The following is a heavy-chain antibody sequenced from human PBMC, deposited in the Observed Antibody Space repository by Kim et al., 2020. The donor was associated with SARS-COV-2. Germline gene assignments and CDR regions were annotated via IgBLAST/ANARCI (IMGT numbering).Heavy chain of an antibody. CDR1: GGSISSGGYY. Sequence: SETLSLTCTVSGGSISSGGYYWSWIRQHPGKGLEWIGYIYYSGSTYYNPSLKSRVTISVDTSKNQFSLKLSSVTAADTAVYYCASGEVLRYFDWLDMAAFDIWGQGTMVTVSS. J-gene: IGHJ3*02. D-gene: IGHD3-9*01. CDR3: ASGEVLRYFDWLDMAAFDI. V-gene: IGHV4-31*03. CDR2: IYYSGST.